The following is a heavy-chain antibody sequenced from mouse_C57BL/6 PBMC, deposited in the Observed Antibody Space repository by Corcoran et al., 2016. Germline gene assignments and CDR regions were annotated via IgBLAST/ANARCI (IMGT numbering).Heavy chain of an antibody. CDR2: ISYDGSN. CDR1: DYSITSGYY. V-gene: IGHV3-6*01. Sequence: DVQLQDSGPGLVKPSQSLSLTCSVTDYSITSGYYWNWIRQFPGNKLEWMGYISYDGSNNYNPSLKNRISITRDTSKNQFFLKLNSVTTEDTATYYCASRPYYYGSSSYAMDYWGQGTSVTVSS. D-gene: IGHD1-1*01. J-gene: IGHJ4*01. CDR3: ASRPYYYGSSSYAMDY.